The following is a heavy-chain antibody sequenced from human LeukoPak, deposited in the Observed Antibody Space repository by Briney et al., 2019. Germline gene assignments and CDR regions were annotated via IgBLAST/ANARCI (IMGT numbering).Heavy chain of an antibody. Sequence: ASVTVSCKVSGHPLTELSMHWVRQAPVNGPEWIGGFDPEAGDTIYAQKFQARVTLTEDTSTDTAYMEPTSFRSEYAAALSHTPPDMRVTQNHTFCPDLRSSGIDVCGQGTTLTVSS. V-gene: IGHV1-24*01. D-gene: IGHD3-3*01. CDR1: GHPLTELS. CDR3: TPPDMRVTQNHTFCPDLRSSGIDV. CDR2: FDPEAGDT. J-gene: IGHJ6*02.